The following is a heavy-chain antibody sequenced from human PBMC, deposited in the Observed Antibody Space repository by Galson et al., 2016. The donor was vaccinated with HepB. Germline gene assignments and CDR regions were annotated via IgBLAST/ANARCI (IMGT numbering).Heavy chain of an antibody. CDR2: IYYSGST. D-gene: IGHD2-8*01. CDR1: GGSVTSGSYF. CDR3: ARFHPRAVFLDY. J-gene: IGHJ4*02. Sequence: ETLSLTCNVSGGSVTSGSYFRSWIRQPPGKGLAWIGYIYYSGSTNYNPPLKSRITISEGTTKSQFSLQPTPVTAEDTALYYGARFHPRAVFLDYWGQGTLVTVSS. V-gene: IGHV4-61*01.